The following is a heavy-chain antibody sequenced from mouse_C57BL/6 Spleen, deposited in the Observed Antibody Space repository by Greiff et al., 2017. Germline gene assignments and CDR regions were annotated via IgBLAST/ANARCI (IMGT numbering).Heavy chain of an antibody. V-gene: IGHV1-18*01. J-gene: IGHJ3*01. CDR1: GYTFTDYN. Sequence: DVQLQESGPELVKPGASVKIPCKASGYTFTDYNMDWVKQSHGKSLEWIGDINPNNGGTIYNQKFKGKATLTVDKSSSTAYMELRSLTSEDTAVYYCARSSNYLFAYWGQGTLVTVSA. CDR2: INPNNGGT. CDR3: ARSSNYLFAY. D-gene: IGHD2-5*01.